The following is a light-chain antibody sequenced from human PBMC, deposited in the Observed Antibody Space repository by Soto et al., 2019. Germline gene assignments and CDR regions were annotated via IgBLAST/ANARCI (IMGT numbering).Light chain of an antibody. CDR1: QSVSSY. CDR3: QPRSNWFT. Sequence: ILLTQSPATLSLSPGERATLSCRASQSVSSYLAWYQQKPGQAPRLLIYDASNRATGIPARFSGSGSGTDFTITSRSLEPEDLAVYYCQPRSNWFTFGQGTRLEIK. J-gene: IGKJ5*01. CDR2: DAS. V-gene: IGKV3-11*01.